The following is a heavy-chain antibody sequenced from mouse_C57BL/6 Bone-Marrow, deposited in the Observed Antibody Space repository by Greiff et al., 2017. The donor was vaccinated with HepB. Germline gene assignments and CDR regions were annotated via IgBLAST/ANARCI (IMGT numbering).Heavy chain of an antibody. Sequence: QVQLQQPGAELVMPGASVKLSCKASGYTFTSYWMHWVKQRPGQGLEWIGEIDPSDSYTNYNQKFKGKSTLTVDKSSSTAYMQLSSLTSEDSAVYYCARWDYEVYIDYWGQGTTLTVSS. CDR1: GYTFTSYW. D-gene: IGHD2-4*01. CDR2: IDPSDSYT. V-gene: IGHV1-69*01. J-gene: IGHJ2*01. CDR3: ARWDYEVYIDY.